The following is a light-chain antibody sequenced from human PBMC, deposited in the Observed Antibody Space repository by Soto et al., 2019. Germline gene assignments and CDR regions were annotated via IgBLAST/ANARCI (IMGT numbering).Light chain of an antibody. CDR2: TAS. Sequence: DTQLTQSPSTLSASVGARATITCRARQSISTYLAWYQQKPGKAPKLLIYTASSLESGVPSRFSGSGSGTEFTLTISSLQPDDFETYYCQQYDTAWTFGQGTKVDI. V-gene: IGKV1-5*03. CDR1: QSISTY. CDR3: QQYDTAWT. J-gene: IGKJ1*01.